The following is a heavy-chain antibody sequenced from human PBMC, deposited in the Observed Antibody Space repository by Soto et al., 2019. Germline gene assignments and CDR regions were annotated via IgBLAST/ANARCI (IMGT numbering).Heavy chain of an antibody. D-gene: IGHD6-13*01. CDR1: GFTFSSYG. CDR3: ARAQYSSSWYPFDY. V-gene: IGHV3-33*01. Sequence: PGGSMTPSWAPAGFTFSSYGMTWVRQHPGKGLEWVAVIYYDGSNKYYADSVKGRFTISRDNSKNTLYLQMNSLRAEDTALYYCARAQYSSSWYPFDYWGQGTLVTVSS. CDR2: IYYDGSNK. J-gene: IGHJ4*02.